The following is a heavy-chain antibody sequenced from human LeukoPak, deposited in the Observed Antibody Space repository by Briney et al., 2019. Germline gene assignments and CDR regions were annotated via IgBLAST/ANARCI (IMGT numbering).Heavy chain of an antibody. V-gene: IGHV4-59*08. CDR2: IYYSGST. D-gene: IGHD5-24*01. CDR3: ARTLETYYYYYGMDV. Sequence: PSETLSLTCTVSGGSISSYYWSWIRQPPGKGLEWIGYIYYSGSTNYNPSLKSRVTISVDTSKNQFSLKLSSVTAADTAVYYCARTLETYYYYYGMDVWGQGTTVTVSS. CDR1: GGSISSYY. J-gene: IGHJ6*02.